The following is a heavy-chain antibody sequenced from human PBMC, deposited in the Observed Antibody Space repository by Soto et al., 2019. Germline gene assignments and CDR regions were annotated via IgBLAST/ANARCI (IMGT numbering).Heavy chain of an antibody. D-gene: IGHD3-9*01. CDR2: ISYDGTNT. CDR1: GFTFSSYG. Sequence: QVQLVESGGGVVQPGRSLRLSCAASGFTFSSYGMHWVRQAPGKGLEWVAVISYDGTNTYYADSVKGRFTISRDNSKDTLYLQMSSLRSDDTAVYYCAKKTILGSGTPSDAFDIWGQGTMVSVSS. J-gene: IGHJ3*02. V-gene: IGHV3-30*18. CDR3: AKKTILGSGTPSDAFDI.